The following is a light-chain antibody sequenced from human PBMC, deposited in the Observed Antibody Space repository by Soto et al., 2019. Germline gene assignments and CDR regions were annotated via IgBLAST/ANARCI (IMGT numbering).Light chain of an antibody. V-gene: IGKV3-15*01. Sequence: EILMTQSPATLSASPVERATLSCRASQSVSGNLAWYQQKPGQAPRLLIYGTTTRATGIPARFSGSGSGTEFTLTISSLQSEDFAVYFCQQYNDRPPWTFGQGTKVDIK. J-gene: IGKJ1*01. CDR2: GTT. CDR3: QQYNDRPPWT. CDR1: QSVSGN.